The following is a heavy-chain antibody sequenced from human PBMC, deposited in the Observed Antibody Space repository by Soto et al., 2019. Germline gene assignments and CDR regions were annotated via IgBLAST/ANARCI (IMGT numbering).Heavy chain of an antibody. J-gene: IGHJ5*02. CDR1: GFNFSSYE. Sequence: GGALRLSCAASGFNFSSYEMNWVRQAPGKGLEWVSYISSSGSTIYYADSVKGRFTISRDNAKNSLYLQMNSLRAEDTAVYYCARETRRLSVNWFDPWGQGTLVTVSS. V-gene: IGHV3-48*03. CDR2: ISSSGSTI. D-gene: IGHD3-16*02. CDR3: ARETRRLSVNWFDP.